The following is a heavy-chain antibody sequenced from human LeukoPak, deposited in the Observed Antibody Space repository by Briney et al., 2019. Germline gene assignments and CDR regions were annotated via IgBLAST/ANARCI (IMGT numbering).Heavy chain of an antibody. CDR3: ARHGYSNYGAFDI. CDR2: IYTSGST. CDR1: GGSISSYY. V-gene: IGHV4-4*09. J-gene: IGHJ3*02. Sequence: PSETLSLTCTVSGGSISSYYWSWIRQPPGKGLKCIGYIYTSGSTNYNPSLKSRVTITVDTSKNQFSLKLSSVTAADTAVYYCARHGYSNYGAFDIWGQGTMVTVSS. D-gene: IGHD4-11*01.